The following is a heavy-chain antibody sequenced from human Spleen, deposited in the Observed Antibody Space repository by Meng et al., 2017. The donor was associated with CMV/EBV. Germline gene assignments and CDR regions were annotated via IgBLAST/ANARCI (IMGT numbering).Heavy chain of an antibody. J-gene: IGHJ4*02. V-gene: IGHV3-23*01. CDR3: ARGIDY. Sequence: GGSLRLSCAASGFTFSSYAMSWVRQAPGKGLEWVSAVSGSGASTYYGDSVRGRFTISRDNSKNTGSLQMNSLRAEDTAVYYCARGIDYWGQGTLVTVSS. CDR2: VSGSGAST. CDR1: GFTFSSYA.